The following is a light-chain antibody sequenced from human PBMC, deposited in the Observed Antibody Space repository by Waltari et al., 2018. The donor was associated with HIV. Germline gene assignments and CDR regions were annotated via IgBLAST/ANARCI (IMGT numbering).Light chain of an antibody. CDR3: AAWDDSLKGGA. V-gene: IGLV1-44*01. Sequence: QSVLAQPPSASGTPGQRVTISCSGSTSNIGGNTVSWYQQLPGTAPKLPHFSNNGPPLRVPDRLSGSTSGTSASLVISGLQSEDEADYYCAAWDDSLKGGAFGTGTKVTVL. CDR2: SNN. CDR1: TSNIGGNT. J-gene: IGLJ1*01.